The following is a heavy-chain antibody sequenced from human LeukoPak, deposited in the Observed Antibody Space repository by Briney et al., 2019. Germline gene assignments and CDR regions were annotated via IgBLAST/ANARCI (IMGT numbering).Heavy chain of an antibody. CDR1: GGSFSGYY. CDR2: INHSGST. D-gene: IGHD1-1*01. CDR3: ARDRDNYPGNSAFDI. Sequence: SETLSLTCAVYGGSFSGYYWSWIRQPPGKGLEWIGEINHSGSTNYNPSLKSRVTISVDTSKNQFSLKLSSVTAADTAVYYCARDRDNYPGNSAFDIWGQGTMVTVSS. J-gene: IGHJ3*02. V-gene: IGHV4-34*01.